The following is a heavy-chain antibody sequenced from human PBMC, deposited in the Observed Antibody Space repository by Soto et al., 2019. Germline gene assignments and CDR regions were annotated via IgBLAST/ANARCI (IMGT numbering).Heavy chain of an antibody. CDR1: GFSFDEYA. CDR2: ISWNSGTM. CDR3: AEGFCSSARCRTDSYMDV. V-gene: IGHV3-9*01. J-gene: IGHJ6*03. Sequence: EVQLVESGGGLVQPGRSLRLSCAASGFSFDEYAMHWVRQAPGKGLEWVSGISWNSGTMGYGGSVKGRFTISIDNTKSSLYLQMNSLRAEDTALYYCAEGFCSSARCRTDSYMDVWGKGTTVTVSS. D-gene: IGHD2-2*01.